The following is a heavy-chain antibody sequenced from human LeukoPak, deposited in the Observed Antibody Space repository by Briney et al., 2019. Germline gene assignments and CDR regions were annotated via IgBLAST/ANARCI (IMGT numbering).Heavy chain of an antibody. Sequence: GGSLRLSCAASGFTLSSYSMNWVRQAPGKGLEWVSYTGSSSTTIYYADSVKGRFTISRDNAKNSLYLQMNSLRAEDTAVYYCARILDSAWGELGYWGQGTLVTVSS. D-gene: IGHD6-19*01. CDR2: TGSSSTTI. CDR1: GFTLSSYS. CDR3: ARILDSAWGELGY. J-gene: IGHJ4*02. V-gene: IGHV3-48*01.